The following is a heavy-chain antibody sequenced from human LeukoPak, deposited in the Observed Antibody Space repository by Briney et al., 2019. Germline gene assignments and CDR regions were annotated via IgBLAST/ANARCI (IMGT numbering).Heavy chain of an antibody. D-gene: IGHD5/OR15-5a*01. V-gene: IGHV3-7*01. CDR3: ARQKYLRGPDVEYFDY. CDR1: GFTRSSYW. Sequence: GGSLRLSCAASGFTRSSYWMSWVRQAPGKGLEGVANIKQDGMEKYYVDSVKGRFTISRDNAKNSLYLQMNSLRAEDTAVYYCARQKYLRGPDVEYFDYWGQGTLVTVSS. CDR2: IKQDGMEK. J-gene: IGHJ4*02.